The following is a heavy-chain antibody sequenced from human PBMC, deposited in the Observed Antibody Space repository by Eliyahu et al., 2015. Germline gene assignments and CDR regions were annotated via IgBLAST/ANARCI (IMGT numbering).Heavy chain of an antibody. D-gene: IGHD2-15*01. CDR2: IIPMXRTX. CDR3: AGPVYCDGGSCYPGVGALSALNY. V-gene: IGHV1-69*18. CDR1: GGTFSSYG. J-gene: IGHJ4*02. Sequence: QVQLVQSGAEVKKPGSSVKVSCKASGGTFSSYGIXWVRQAPGQGPAWMGMIIPMXRTXDYAPQXQGXVTFTAXESTSTAYMEVTNLRSDDTALXFCAGPVYCDGGSCYPGVGALSALNYWGQGTLVTVSS.